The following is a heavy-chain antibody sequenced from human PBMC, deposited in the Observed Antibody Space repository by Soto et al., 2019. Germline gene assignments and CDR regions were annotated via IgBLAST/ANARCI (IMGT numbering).Heavy chain of an antibody. CDR2: IYYSGST. J-gene: IGHJ4*02. CDR1: GGSISSGGYY. V-gene: IGHV4-31*03. Sequence: LSLTCTVSGGSISSGGYYWSWIRQHPGKGLEWIGYIYYSGSTYYNPSLKSRVTISVDTSKNQFSLKLSSVTAADTAVYYCAREYYDSSGYYQLYYFDYWGQGTLVTVSS. CDR3: AREYYDSSGYYQLYYFDY. D-gene: IGHD3-22*01.